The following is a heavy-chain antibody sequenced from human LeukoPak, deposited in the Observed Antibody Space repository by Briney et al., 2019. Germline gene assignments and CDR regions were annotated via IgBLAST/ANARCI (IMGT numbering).Heavy chain of an antibody. Sequence: SETLSLTCTVSGGSISSYYWSWIRQPAGKGLGWIGRIYTSGSTNYNPSLKSRVTMSVDTSKNQFSLKLSSVTAADTAVYYCAREEYQLLPPWFDPWGQGTLVTVSS. CDR2: IYTSGST. CDR1: GGSISSYY. V-gene: IGHV4-4*07. CDR3: AREEYQLLPPWFDP. D-gene: IGHD2-2*01. J-gene: IGHJ5*02.